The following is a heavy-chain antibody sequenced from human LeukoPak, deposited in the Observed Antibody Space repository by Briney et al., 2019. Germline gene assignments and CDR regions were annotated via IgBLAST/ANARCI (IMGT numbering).Heavy chain of an antibody. Sequence: PSGTLSLTCAVSGGSISSSNWWSWVRQPPGKGLEWIGEINHSGSTNYNPSLKSRVTISVDTSKNQFSLKLSSVTAADTAVYYCARRGKNGDYYYYYMDVWGKGTTVTISS. CDR2: INHSGST. V-gene: IGHV4-4*02. J-gene: IGHJ6*03. D-gene: IGHD4-17*01. CDR3: ARRGKNGDYYYYYMDV. CDR1: GGSISSSNW.